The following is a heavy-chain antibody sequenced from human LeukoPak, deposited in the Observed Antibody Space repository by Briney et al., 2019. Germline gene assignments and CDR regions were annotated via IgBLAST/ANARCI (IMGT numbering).Heavy chain of an antibody. CDR3: ARNGGYDQDV. Sequence: PSETLSLTCDVSGDSLSSNNCYSWVRQSPGKGLEWIGEVCPRGGINYNPSLKTRVTISPDRPKNRFSLSIFFVTAADTAIYYCARNGGYDQDVWGQGTTVTVSS. V-gene: IGHV4-4*02. CDR2: VCPRGGI. D-gene: IGHD5-18*01. J-gene: IGHJ6*02. CDR1: GDSLSSNNC.